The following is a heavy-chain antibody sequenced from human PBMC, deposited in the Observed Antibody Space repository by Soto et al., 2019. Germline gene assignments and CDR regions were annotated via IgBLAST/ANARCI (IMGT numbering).Heavy chain of an antibody. Sequence: ASVKVSCKASGYTFTSYAMHWVRQAPGQRLEWMGWINAGNGNTKYSQKFQGRVTITRDTSASTAYMELSSLRSEDTAVYYCARDRALGLNFDWLTEPPYNWFDPWGQGTLVTVSS. J-gene: IGHJ5*02. CDR2: INAGNGNT. CDR3: ARDRALGLNFDWLTEPPYNWFDP. CDR1: GYTFTSYA. D-gene: IGHD3-9*01. V-gene: IGHV1-3*01.